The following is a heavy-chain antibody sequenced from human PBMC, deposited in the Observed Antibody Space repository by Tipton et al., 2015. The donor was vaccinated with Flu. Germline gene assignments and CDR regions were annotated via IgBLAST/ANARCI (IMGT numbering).Heavy chain of an antibody. J-gene: IGHJ5*02. CDR1: GGSMNSADYY. V-gene: IGHV4-30-4*01. D-gene: IGHD4-11*01. CDR2: IYYTGST. Sequence: LRLSCTVSGGSMNSADYYWSWIRQPPGRGLEWIGYIYYTGSTYYNPSLKSRVTISTDTSKNQFSLKVFSVTAADTAVYYCARRVYSNYVSDPKSWFDPWGQGILVTVSS. CDR3: ARRVYSNYVSDPKSWFDP.